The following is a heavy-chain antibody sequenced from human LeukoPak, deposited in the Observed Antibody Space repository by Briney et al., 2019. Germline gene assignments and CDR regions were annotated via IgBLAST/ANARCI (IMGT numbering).Heavy chain of an antibody. J-gene: IGHJ4*02. Sequence: SETLSLTCTVSGGSISNYYWSWIRQPPGKGLEWIGYIYYSGSTNYNPSLKSRVTISVDTSKNQFSLKLSSVTAADTAVYYCARDLYGDYYFDYWGQGTLVTVSS. V-gene: IGHV4-59*12. D-gene: IGHD4-17*01. CDR1: GGSISNYY. CDR2: IYYSGST. CDR3: ARDLYGDYYFDY.